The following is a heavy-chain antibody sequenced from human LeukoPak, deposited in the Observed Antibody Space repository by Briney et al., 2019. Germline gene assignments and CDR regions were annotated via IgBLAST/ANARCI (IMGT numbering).Heavy chain of an antibody. J-gene: IGHJ4*02. Sequence: GGSLRLSCAASGLIFSSYGMHWVRQAPGKGLEWVSFIRYDGSDKYYTDSVKGRFTVSRDNSKNTVYLQTNSLRTEDKAVFYCAKDGASSQGDWGQGTLVTVSA. D-gene: IGHD6-19*01. CDR2: IRYDGSDK. CDR3: AKDGASSQGD. CDR1: GLIFSSYG. V-gene: IGHV3-30*02.